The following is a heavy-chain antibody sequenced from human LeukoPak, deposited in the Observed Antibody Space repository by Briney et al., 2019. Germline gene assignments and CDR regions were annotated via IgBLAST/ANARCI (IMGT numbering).Heavy chain of an antibody. Sequence: SETLSLTCAVYGGSFSGYYCSWIRQPPGKGLEWIGEINHSGSTNYNPSLKSRVTISVDTSKNQFSLKLSSVTAADTAVYYCARGDLGSSGWYYFDYWGQGTLVTVSS. CDR1: GGSFSGYY. V-gene: IGHV4-34*01. J-gene: IGHJ4*02. CDR2: INHSGST. D-gene: IGHD6-19*01. CDR3: ARGDLGSSGWYYFDY.